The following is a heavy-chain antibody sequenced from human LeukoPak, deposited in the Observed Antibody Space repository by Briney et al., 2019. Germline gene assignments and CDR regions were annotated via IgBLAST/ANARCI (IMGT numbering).Heavy chain of an antibody. V-gene: IGHV3-33*01. CDR3: ARDRSGWYGDY. D-gene: IGHD6-19*01. CDR2: IWYDGSNK. J-gene: IGHJ4*02. CDR1: GFTFSSYG. Sequence: GGSLRLSCAASGFTFSSYGMHWVRQAPGKGLEWVAVIWYDGSNKYYADSVKGRFTISRDNSKNTLYLQMNSLRAEDTAVYYCARDRSGWYGDYWGQGTLVTVSS.